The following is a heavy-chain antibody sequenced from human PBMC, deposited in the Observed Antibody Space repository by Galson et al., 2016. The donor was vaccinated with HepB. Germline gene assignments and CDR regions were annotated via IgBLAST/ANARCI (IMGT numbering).Heavy chain of an antibody. Sequence: SLRLSCAASGFTVSSYYMSWVRQAPGKGLEWVSVIFYGGNTYYADSVEGRFTISRDDSMNTLYLQMNSLTADDTAVYFCARTSYRECTGTRCVNFRYYYYYMDVWGKGPRSPSR. D-gene: IGHD2-2*01. CDR3: ARTSYRECTGTRCVNFRYYYYYMDV. V-gene: IGHV3-53*01. CDR2: IFYGGNT. CDR1: GFTVSSYY. J-gene: IGHJ6*03.